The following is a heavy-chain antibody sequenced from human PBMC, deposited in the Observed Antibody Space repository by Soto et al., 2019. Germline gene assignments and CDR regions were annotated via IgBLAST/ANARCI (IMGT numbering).Heavy chain of an antibody. CDR2: IKGDGSEK. V-gene: IGHV3-7*03. J-gene: IGHJ4*02. CDR1: GFTFKRFW. CDR3: AREREPSLSDH. Sequence: EVQLVESGGGLVQPGGSLRLSCATSGFTFKRFWMNWVRQAQGTGLEWVATIKGDGSEKQYADAVKGRFTVSRDNAKNFVYLQMDSLRAEDTALYYCAREREPSLSDHWGQGTLVTVSS.